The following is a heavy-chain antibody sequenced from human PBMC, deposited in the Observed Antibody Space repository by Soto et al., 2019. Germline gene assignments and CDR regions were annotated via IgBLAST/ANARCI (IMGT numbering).Heavy chain of an antibody. D-gene: IGHD3-9*01. J-gene: IGHJ3*02. CDR2: ISYSGST. CDR3: ARHLGTSGPDWSAFDI. CDR1: DDSISSSNYY. Sequence: SETLSLTCTVSDDSISSSNYYWGWIRQPPGKGLEWIGTISYSGSTYYNPSLKSRVTISVDTSKSQFSLKVTSVTAADTTVYYCARHLGTSGPDWSAFDIWGQGTMVTVS. V-gene: IGHV4-39*01.